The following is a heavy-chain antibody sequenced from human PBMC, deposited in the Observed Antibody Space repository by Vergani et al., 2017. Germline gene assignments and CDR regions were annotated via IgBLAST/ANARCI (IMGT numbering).Heavy chain of an antibody. CDR3: ARNPRPRCINSVCRYVFDV. CDR1: EFTFSNYA. V-gene: IGHV3-23*01. J-gene: IGHJ3*01. CDR2: ISGSGVSA. Sequence: EVQLLESGGGLVQPGGSLRLTCAASEFTFSNYAMNWVRQAPGKGLEWVSGISGSGVSAYYTDSVKGRFTISRDNSKNMLFLQMNNLRTEDTAIYYCARNPRPRCINSVCRYVFDVWGHGTKVTVSS. D-gene: IGHD1-1*01.